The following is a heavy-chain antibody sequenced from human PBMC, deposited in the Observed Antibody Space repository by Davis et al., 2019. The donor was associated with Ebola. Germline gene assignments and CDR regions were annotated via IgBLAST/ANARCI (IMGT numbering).Heavy chain of an antibody. D-gene: IGHD3-22*01. CDR2: INPNSGGT. J-gene: IGHJ4*02. Sequence: ASVKVSCKASGYTFTGYYMHWVRQAPGQGLEWMGWINPNSGGTNYAQKFQGRVTMTRDTSISTAYMELSRLRSDDTAVYYCARAGYYYDSSGYYSYYFDYWGQGTLVTVSS. CDR3: ARAGYYYDSSGYYSYYFDY. V-gene: IGHV1-2*02. CDR1: GYTFTGYY.